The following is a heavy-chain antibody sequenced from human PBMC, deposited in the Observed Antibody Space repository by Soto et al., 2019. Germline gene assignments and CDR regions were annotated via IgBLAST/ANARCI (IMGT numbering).Heavy chain of an antibody. J-gene: IGHJ5*01. CDR1: GLNFEKCS. CDR2: ISPASTYI. Sequence: GGSLRLSCAASGLNFEKCSMNWVRQPPGKGPGWLASISPASTYIRYADSVKGRFTISRDNARNSLSLQMISLSAAETDVIYCGNGVGGYSYGGLDSWGQGTLVTVSS. CDR3: GNGVGGYSYGGLDS. D-gene: IGHD5-18*01. V-gene: IGHV3-21*01.